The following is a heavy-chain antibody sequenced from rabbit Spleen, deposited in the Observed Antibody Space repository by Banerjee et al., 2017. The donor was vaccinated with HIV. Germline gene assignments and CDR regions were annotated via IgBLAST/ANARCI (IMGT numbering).Heavy chain of an antibody. CDR2: INTATGKV. J-gene: IGHJ3*01. CDR3: ATGAGAWATRLDL. D-gene: IGHD4-2*01. Sequence: QEQLEESGGGLVKPEGSLTLTCKASGFSFSDRDVMCWVRQAPGKGLEWIACINTATGKVVYASWAKGQFTMSKISSTTVTLQLNSLTAADTATYFCATGAGAWATRLDLWGQGTLVTVS. CDR1: GFSFSDRDV. V-gene: IGHV1S45*01.